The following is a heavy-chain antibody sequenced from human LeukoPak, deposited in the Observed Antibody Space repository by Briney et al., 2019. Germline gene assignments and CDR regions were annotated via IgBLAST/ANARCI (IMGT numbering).Heavy chain of an antibody. D-gene: IGHD6-13*01. CDR2: IYIGGST. CDR3: ARSLLVLGCFDP. J-gene: IGHJ5*02. Sequence: PGGSLRLSCAASGFTVSNNYMSWVRQAPGKGLEGVAVIYIGGSTYYTDSFKGGFTIPRDNSKTTMYLQMNSLRAEDTAVYSCARSLLVLGCFDPWGQGTLVTVSS. CDR1: GFTVSNNY. V-gene: IGHV3-66*02.